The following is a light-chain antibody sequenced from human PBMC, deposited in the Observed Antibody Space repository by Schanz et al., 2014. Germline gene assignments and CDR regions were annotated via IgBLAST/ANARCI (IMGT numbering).Light chain of an antibody. J-gene: IGKJ1*01. Sequence: EIVLTQSPVTLSLSPGERVTLSCRASQRVSSYLAWYQQKPGQAPRLLIYDASNRATGIPARFSGSGSGTDFTLTISRLEPEDFAVYYCQQYGSSPWTFGQGTKVEIK. CDR3: QQYGSSPWT. CDR2: DAS. CDR1: QRVSSY. V-gene: IGKV3-20*01.